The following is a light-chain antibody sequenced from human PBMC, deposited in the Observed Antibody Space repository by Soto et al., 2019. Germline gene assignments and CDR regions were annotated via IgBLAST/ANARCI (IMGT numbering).Light chain of an antibody. CDR3: QQYDITPPTT. V-gene: IGKV3-20*01. J-gene: IGKJ4*01. Sequence: EIVLTQSPGTLSLSPGEGATLSCRASQIVRSTYLAWFQQKPGQAPRLLIYGASTRATGIPDRFSGSWSGTDFTLTISRLEPKDFALYYCQQYDITPPTTFGGGTKVEV. CDR1: QIVRSTY. CDR2: GAS.